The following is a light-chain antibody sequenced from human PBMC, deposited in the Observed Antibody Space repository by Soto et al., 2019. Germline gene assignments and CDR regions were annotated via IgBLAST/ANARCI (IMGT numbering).Light chain of an antibody. CDR2: DAS. J-gene: IGKJ2*01. V-gene: IGKV1-5*01. CDR3: QQYNSYPDT. CDR1: QSIRSW. Sequence: DMQMTQSPSTLSASLGGRVTITCRASQSIRSWLAWYQQKPGKAPKLLIYDASSLESGVPSRFSGSGSGTEFTLPISSLQPDDFATYYCQQYNSYPDTFGQGTKLEIK.